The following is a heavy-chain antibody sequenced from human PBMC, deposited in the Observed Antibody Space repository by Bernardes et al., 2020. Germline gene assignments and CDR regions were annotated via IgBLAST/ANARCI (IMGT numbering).Heavy chain of an antibody. J-gene: IGHJ4*02. Sequence: GGSLRLSRAAFGFAFSSYAMTWVRLAPGKGLECVSVIRGSVGNTYYADSVKGRFTISRDSSKNTLYLQMNSLRAEDTALYFCAKGDGWLPYFDSWGQGTPVTVSS. CDR1: GFAFSSYA. D-gene: IGHD6-19*01. V-gene: IGHV3-23*01. CDR2: IRGSVGNT. CDR3: AKGDGWLPYFDS.